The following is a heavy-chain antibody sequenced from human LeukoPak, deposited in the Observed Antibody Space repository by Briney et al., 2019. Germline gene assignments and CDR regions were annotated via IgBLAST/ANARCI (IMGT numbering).Heavy chain of an antibody. Sequence: SVKVSCKASGGTFSSYAISWVRQAPGQGLEWMGGIIPIFGTANYAQKFQGRVTITTDESTNTAYMELSSLRSEDTAVYYCARVRDYYDSSGPHRPNWFDPWGQGTLVTVSS. CDR1: GGTFSSYA. V-gene: IGHV1-69*05. CDR3: ARVRDYYDSSGPHRPNWFDP. D-gene: IGHD3-22*01. CDR2: IIPIFGTA. J-gene: IGHJ5*02.